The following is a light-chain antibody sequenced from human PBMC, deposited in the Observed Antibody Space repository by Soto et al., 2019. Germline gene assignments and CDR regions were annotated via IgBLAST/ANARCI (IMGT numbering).Light chain of an antibody. CDR3: QHDSSWSIT. J-gene: IGKJ5*01. Sequence: ENVLSHSLGTLCLSPRERATLSCRASQSVSSSYLAWYQQNPGQAPRLLIYGTSSRATGIPDRFSGSGSGTDFTLTISRLEPEDFAVYHCQHDSSWSITFGQGTRLEIK. CDR2: GTS. CDR1: QSVSSSY. V-gene: IGKV3-20*01.